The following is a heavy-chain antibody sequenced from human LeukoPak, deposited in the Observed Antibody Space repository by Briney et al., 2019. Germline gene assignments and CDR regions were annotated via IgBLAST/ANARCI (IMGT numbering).Heavy chain of an antibody. CDR3: ARGVAAAGTHYYYYMDV. D-gene: IGHD6-13*01. V-gene: IGHV1-69*13. CDR2: IIPIFGTA. CDR1: GGTFSSYA. Sequence: SVKVSCKASGGTFSSYAISWVRQAPGQGLEWMGGIIPIFGTANYAQKFQGRVTITADESTSTAYMELSSLRSEDTAVYYCARGVAAAGTHYYYYMDVWGKGTTVTVSS. J-gene: IGHJ6*03.